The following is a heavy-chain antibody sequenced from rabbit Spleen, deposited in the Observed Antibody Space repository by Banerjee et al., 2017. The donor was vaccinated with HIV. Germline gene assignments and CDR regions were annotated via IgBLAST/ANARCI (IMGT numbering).Heavy chain of an antibody. CDR2: IYAGSTGTT. CDR1: GFSFSSVHW. CDR3: ARDLTDIIGWNFGW. J-gene: IGHJ4*01. D-gene: IGHD4-1*01. V-gene: IGHV1S40*01. Sequence: QSLEESGGDLVKPGASLTLTCTASGFSFSSVHWIYWVRQAPGKGLEWIGTIYAGSTGTTDYASWAKGRFTISKTSSTTVTLQMTSLTAADTATYFCARDLTDIIGWNFGWWGPGTLVTVS.